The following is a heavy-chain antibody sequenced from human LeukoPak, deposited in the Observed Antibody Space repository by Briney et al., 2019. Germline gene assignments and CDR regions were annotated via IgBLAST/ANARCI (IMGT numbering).Heavy chain of an antibody. J-gene: IGHJ4*02. V-gene: IGHV3-48*03. CDR3: ARAKMATGGGTFDY. D-gene: IGHD5-24*01. CDR1: RFTFSSYE. Sequence: GGSLRLSCAASRFTFSSYEMNWVRQAPGKGLEWVSYISSSGVTIYYADSVKGRFTISRDNAKNSLYLQMNSLRAEDTAVYYCARAKMATGGGTFDYWGQGTLVTVSS. CDR2: ISSSGVTI.